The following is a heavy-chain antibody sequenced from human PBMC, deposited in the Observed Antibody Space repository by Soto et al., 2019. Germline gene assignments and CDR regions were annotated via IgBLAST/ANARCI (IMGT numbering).Heavy chain of an antibody. D-gene: IGHD6-13*01. J-gene: IGHJ4*02. Sequence: ASVKVSCKASGYTFTGYYMHWVRQAPGQGLEWMGWINPNSGGTNYAQKFQGRVTMTRGTSISTAYMELSRLRSDDTAVYYCARAEGIAAAALDYWGQGTLVTVSS. CDR2: INPNSGGT. CDR1: GYTFTGYY. CDR3: ARAEGIAAAALDY. V-gene: IGHV1-2*02.